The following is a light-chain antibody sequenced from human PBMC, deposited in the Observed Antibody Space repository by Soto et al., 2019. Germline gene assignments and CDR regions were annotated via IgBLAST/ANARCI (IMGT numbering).Light chain of an antibody. CDR3: QSFDVNVLALI. CDR1: NSNIGAGFG. CDR2: SNT. V-gene: IGLV1-40*01. J-gene: IGLJ2*01. Sequence: QSVLTQPPSVSGAPGQRVTISCTGSNSNIGAGFGVQWYQQFPRTAPRLLIYSNTNRPSGVPDRFSASKSGTSASLAITELRAEDEADYYCQSFDVNVLALIFGVGTKLTVL.